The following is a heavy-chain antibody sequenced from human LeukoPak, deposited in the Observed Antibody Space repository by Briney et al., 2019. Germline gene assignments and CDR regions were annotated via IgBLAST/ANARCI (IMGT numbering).Heavy chain of an antibody. Sequence: SETLSLTCAVYGGSFSGYYWSWIRQPPGKGLEWIGEINHSGSTNYNPSLKSRVTISVDTSKNQFSLKLSSVTAADTAVYYCAREVAAAGTFFDPWGQGTLVTVSS. CDR1: GGSFSGYY. V-gene: IGHV4-34*01. CDR2: INHSGST. CDR3: AREVAAAGTFFDP. J-gene: IGHJ5*02. D-gene: IGHD6-13*01.